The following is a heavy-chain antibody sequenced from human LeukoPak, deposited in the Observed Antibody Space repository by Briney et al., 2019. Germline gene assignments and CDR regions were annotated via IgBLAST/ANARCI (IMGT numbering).Heavy chain of an antibody. Sequence: NASETLSLTCTVSEGSISTGDYYWGWIRQPPGKGLEWIGSIYYSGSTYYNPSLKSRVTISVDTSKNQFSLKLSSVTAADTAVYYCARQSGSSSGLDYWGQGTLVTVSS. CDR2: IYYSGST. J-gene: IGHJ4*02. V-gene: IGHV4-39*01. CDR3: ARQSGSSSGLDY. D-gene: IGHD6-6*01. CDR1: EGSISTGDYY.